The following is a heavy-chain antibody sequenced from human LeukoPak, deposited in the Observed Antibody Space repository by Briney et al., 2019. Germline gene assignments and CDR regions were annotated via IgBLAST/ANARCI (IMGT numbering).Heavy chain of an antibody. J-gene: IGHJ4*02. D-gene: IGHD3-22*01. CDR2: IDWDDDK. CDR3: ARSEDYYGSSGYYSFDY. Sequence: SGPALVKPTQTLTLTCTFSGFSLSTSGMCVSWIRQPPGKALEWLARIDWDDDKYYSTSLKTRLTISKDTSKNQVVLTMTNMDPVDTATYYCARSEDYYGSSGYYSFDYWGQGTLVTVSS. V-gene: IGHV2-70*11. CDR1: GFSLSTSGMC.